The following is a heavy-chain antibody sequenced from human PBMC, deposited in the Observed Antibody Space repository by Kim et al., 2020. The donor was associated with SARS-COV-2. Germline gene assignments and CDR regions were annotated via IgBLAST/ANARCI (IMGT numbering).Heavy chain of an antibody. Sequence: LKARVTITVDTSKSHFSLQLSSVTAADTAVYYCARARITMIVVVKYFDYWGQGTLVTVSS. CDR3: ARARITMIVVVKYFDY. D-gene: IGHD3-22*01. V-gene: IGHV4-31*02. J-gene: IGHJ4*02.